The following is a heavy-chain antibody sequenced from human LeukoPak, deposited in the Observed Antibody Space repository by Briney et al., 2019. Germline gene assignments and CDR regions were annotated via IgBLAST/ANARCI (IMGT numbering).Heavy chain of an antibody. J-gene: IGHJ4*02. V-gene: IGHV3-33*06. D-gene: IGHD2-21*02. Sequence: QSGGSLRLSCAASGFTFSSYGMRWVRQAPGKGLEWVAVIWYDGSNKYYADSVKGRFTISRDNSKNTLYLQVNSLRAEDTAVYYCAKDALAYCGGDCYWGFDYWGQGTLVTVSS. CDR1: GFTFSSYG. CDR3: AKDALAYCGGDCYWGFDY. CDR2: IWYDGSNK.